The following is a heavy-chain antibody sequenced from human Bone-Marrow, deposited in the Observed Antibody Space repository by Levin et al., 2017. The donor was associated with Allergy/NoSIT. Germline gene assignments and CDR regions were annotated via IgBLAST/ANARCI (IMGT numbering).Heavy chain of an antibody. V-gene: IGHV3-30-3*01. CDR1: GFTFSSYA. Sequence: GGSLRLSCAASGFTFSSYAMHWVRQAPGKGLEWVAVISYDGSNKYYADSVKGRFTISRDNSKNTLYLQMNSLRAEDTAVYYCARSRGSGWYNYYGMDVWGQGTTVTVSS. CDR2: ISYDGSNK. J-gene: IGHJ6*02. CDR3: ARSRGSGWYNYYGMDV. D-gene: IGHD6-19*01.